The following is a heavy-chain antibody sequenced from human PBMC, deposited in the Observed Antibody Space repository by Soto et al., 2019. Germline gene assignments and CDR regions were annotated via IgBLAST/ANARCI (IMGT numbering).Heavy chain of an antibody. CDR3: AKDYGDYLMIDY. CDR1: GFTFSSYA. D-gene: IGHD4-17*01. Sequence: GGSLRLSCAASGFTFSSYAMSWVRQAPGKGLEWVSAISGSGGSTYYADSVKGRFTISRDNSKNTLYLQMSSLRAEDTAVYYCAKDYGDYLMIDYWGQGTLVTVSS. V-gene: IGHV3-23*01. J-gene: IGHJ4*02. CDR2: ISGSGGST.